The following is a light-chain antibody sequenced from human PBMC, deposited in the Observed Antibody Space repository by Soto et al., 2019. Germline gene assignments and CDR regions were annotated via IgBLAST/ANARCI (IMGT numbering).Light chain of an antibody. V-gene: IGKV3-20*01. J-gene: IGKJ1*01. CDR3: QQYDSSPWT. Sequence: EIVLTQSPGTLSLSPGERATLSCRASQSVGSSYLAWYQQKPGQAPRLLIYGASSRATGIPDRFSGSGSGTDFTLTISRMEPEDFAVYSCQQYDSSPWTFGQGTKVQIK. CDR1: QSVGSSY. CDR2: GAS.